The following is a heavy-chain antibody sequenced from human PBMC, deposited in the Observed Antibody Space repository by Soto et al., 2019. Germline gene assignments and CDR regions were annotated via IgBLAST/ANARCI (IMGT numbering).Heavy chain of an antibody. CDR3: VKNINSGYSRYYFDY. D-gene: IGHD3-22*01. J-gene: IGHJ4*02. V-gene: IGHV3-9*01. CDR1: GFTFDDYA. CDR2: ISWKSGFI. Sequence: GGSLRLSCAVSGFTFDDYAMHWVRQAPGKGLEWVSGISWKSGFIGYADSVRGRFTISRDNPKNSLYLQMNNLRAEDTALYFCVKNINSGYSRYYFDYWGQGTLVTFSS.